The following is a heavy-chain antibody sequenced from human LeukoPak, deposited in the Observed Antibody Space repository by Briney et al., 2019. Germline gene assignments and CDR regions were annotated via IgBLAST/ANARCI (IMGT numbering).Heavy chain of an antibody. J-gene: IGHJ4*02. CDR3: ARRSYYDFWSGYYNDY. CDR1: GYTFTSYA. V-gene: IGHV7-4-1*02. CDR2: INTNTGNP. D-gene: IGHD3-3*01. Sequence: GASVKVSCKASGYTFTSYAMNWVRQATGQGLEWMGWINTNTGNPTYAQGFTGRFVFSLDTSVSTAYLQISSLKAEDTAVYYCARRSYYDFWSGYYNDYWGQGTLVTVSS.